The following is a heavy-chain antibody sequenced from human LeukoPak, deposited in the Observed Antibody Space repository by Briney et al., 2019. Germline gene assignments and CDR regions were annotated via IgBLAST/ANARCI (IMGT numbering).Heavy chain of an antibody. CDR2: ISYDGSNK. V-gene: IGHV3-30*04. Sequence: PGGSLRLSCAASGFTFSSYAMHWVRQAPDKGLEWVAVISYDGSNKYYADSVKGRFTISRDNSKNTLYLQMNSLRAEETAVYYCASGSEYSSSLRYFDYWGQGTLVTVSS. CDR3: ASGSEYSSSLRYFDY. J-gene: IGHJ4*02. D-gene: IGHD6-6*01. CDR1: GFTFSSYA.